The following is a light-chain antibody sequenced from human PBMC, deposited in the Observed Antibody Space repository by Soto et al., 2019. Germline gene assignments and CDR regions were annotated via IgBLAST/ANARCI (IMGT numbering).Light chain of an antibody. CDR1: SSDVGGYNY. CDR3: SSYTSSSTYV. V-gene: IGLV2-14*01. Sequence: QYALTQPASVSGSPGQSITISCTGTSSDVGGYNYVSWYQQHPGKAPKLMIYDVTNRPSGVSNRFSGSKSGNTASLTISGLQAEDEADYYCSSYTSSSTYVFLTGTKLTVL. CDR2: DVT. J-gene: IGLJ1*01.